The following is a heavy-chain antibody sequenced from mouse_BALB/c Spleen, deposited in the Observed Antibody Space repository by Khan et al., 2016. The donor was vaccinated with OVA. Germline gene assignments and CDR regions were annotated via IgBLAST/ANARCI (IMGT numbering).Heavy chain of an antibody. CDR1: GFTFSSYG. CDR3: AILYAMDY. V-gene: IGHV5-6*01. J-gene: IGHJ4*01. CDR2: ISSGGSYT. Sequence: EVQLVESGGDLVKPGGSLKLSCAASGFTFSSYGMSWVRQTPDKRLEWVATISSGGSYTYYPDSVKGRFTISRDNAKNTLYLQMSSLKSEDTAMYYCAILYAMDYWGQGTSVTVSA.